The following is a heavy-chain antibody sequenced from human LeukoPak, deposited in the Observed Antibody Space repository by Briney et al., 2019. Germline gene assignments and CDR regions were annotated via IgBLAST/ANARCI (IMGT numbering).Heavy chain of an antibody. V-gene: IGHV3-23*01. CDR1: GFTFSSYA. CDR2: ISGTSGYT. J-gene: IGHJ4*02. Sequence: EGSLRLSCAASGFTFSSYAMSWVRQAPGKGLEWVSGISGTSGYTYYADSVKGRFTISRDNSKNTLYLQMNSLRAEDTAVYYCAKPSSGWSNFDSWGQGTLVTVSS. CDR3: AKPSSGWSNFDS. D-gene: IGHD6-19*01.